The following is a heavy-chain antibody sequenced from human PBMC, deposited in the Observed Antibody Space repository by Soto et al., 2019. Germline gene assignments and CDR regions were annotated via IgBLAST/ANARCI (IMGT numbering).Heavy chain of an antibody. CDR1: GGSISSSSYY. J-gene: IGHJ4*02. Sequence: QLQLQESGPGLVKPSETLSLTCTVSGGSISSSSYYWGWIRQPPGKGLAWIGSIFYSGSTYYNPSLKLRVSIAVYTSKDLFSLKLSSVTAADTAVYYCARQRCGGYYYLFDYCGQGTLVTVSS. CDR2: IFYSGST. CDR3: ARQRCGGYYYLFDY. D-gene: IGHD3-22*01. V-gene: IGHV4-39*01.